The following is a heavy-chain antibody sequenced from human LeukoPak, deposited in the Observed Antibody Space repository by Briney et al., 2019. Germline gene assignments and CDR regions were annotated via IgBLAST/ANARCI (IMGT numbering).Heavy chain of an antibody. D-gene: IGHD6-13*01. Sequence: PGGSLRLSCAASGFTLSSYAMSWVRQAPGKGLEWVSTISGGGGSTYYADSVKGRFTISRDNSKNTLYLQMNSLRAEDTAVYYCARGTAAPDYWGQGTLVTVSS. J-gene: IGHJ4*02. CDR3: ARGTAAPDY. V-gene: IGHV3-23*01. CDR2: ISGGGGST. CDR1: GFTLSSYA.